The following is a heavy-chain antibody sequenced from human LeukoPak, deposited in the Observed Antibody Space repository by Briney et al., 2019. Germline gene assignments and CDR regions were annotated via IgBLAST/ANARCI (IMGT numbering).Heavy chain of an antibody. D-gene: IGHD3-22*01. CDR1: GYTFTRYG. CDR2: ISGYNGNT. Sequence: ASVKVSCKASGYTFTRYGISWVRQAPGQGLERMGWISGYNGNTKYAQKLQGRVTMTTDTSTSTAYMELRSLRSDDTAVYYCARGYYDSSGYALAYWGQGTLVSVSS. V-gene: IGHV1-18*01. CDR3: ARGYYDSSGYALAY. J-gene: IGHJ4*02.